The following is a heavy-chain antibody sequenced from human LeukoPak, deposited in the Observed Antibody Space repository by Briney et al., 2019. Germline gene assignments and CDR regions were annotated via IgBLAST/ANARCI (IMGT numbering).Heavy chain of an antibody. Sequence: GGSLRLSCAASGFTFSDYYMSWIRQAPGKGLEWVSYISSSGSTIYYADSVKGRFTISRDNAKNSLYLQMNSLRAEDTAVYYCARDVAEGVYYFDYWGQGTLVTVSS. CDR1: GFTFSDYY. D-gene: IGHD6-19*01. V-gene: IGHV3-11*01. J-gene: IGHJ4*02. CDR2: ISSSGSTI. CDR3: ARDVAEGVYYFDY.